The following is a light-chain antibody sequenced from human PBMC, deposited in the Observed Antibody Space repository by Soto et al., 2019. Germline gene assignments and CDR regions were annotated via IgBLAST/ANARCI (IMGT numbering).Light chain of an antibody. CDR3: QQANDWPPT. CDR1: QSVSNN. CDR2: DAS. J-gene: IGKJ1*01. Sequence: EIVLTQSPGTLSLSPGERATLSCRASQSVSNNYLAWYQQKPGQAPRLLIFDASTRATGIPARFSGSGSGTEFTLTISSLQSEDFAVYYCQQANDWPPTFGQGTRV. V-gene: IGKV3-15*01.